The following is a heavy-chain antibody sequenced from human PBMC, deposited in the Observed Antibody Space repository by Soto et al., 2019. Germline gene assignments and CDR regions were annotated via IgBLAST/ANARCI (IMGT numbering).Heavy chain of an antibody. V-gene: IGHV3-9*01. Sequence: VPLVESGGGVVQPGRSLRLSCAASGFNFDDYAMHWVRQAPGKGLEWVSGISWNSGSIGYADSVKGRFTISRDNAKNSLHLRMNSLRAEDTALYYCAKDRGRWLQVVPDYWGQGTLVTVSS. J-gene: IGHJ4*02. CDR2: ISWNSGSI. D-gene: IGHD5-12*01. CDR1: GFNFDDYA. CDR3: AKDRGRWLQVVPDY.